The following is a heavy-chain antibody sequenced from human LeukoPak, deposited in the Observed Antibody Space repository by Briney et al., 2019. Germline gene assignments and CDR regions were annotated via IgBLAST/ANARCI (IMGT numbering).Heavy chain of an antibody. D-gene: IGHD1-26*01. CDR3: ARGGKYRGGAFDI. J-gene: IGHJ3*02. Sequence: GASVKVSCKASRYIFNTYYVHWVRQAPGQGLQWMGIINPTSGRTSYAQIFQGRVTLTRDMSTSTLYMDLSSLKSEDTAMYYCARGGKYRGGAFDIWAQGTMVIVS. CDR2: INPTSGRT. V-gene: IGHV1-46*02. CDR1: RYIFNTYY.